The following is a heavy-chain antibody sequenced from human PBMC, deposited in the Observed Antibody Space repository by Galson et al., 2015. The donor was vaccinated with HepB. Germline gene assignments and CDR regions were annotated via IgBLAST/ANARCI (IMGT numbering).Heavy chain of an antibody. J-gene: IGHJ4*02. CDR1: GYSFTYFW. CDR2: VYPGDSHI. CDR3: AIHPDFYDSSAYVGPWGN. Sequence: QSGAEVKKPGESLKISCKGSGYSFTYFWIGWVRQMPGKGLEWMGMVYPGDSHIRYSPSFQGQVTISADKSISTAYLQWSSLKASDTAMYYCAIHPDFYDSSAYVGPWGNWGQGTLVTVSS. D-gene: IGHD3-22*01. V-gene: IGHV5-51*01.